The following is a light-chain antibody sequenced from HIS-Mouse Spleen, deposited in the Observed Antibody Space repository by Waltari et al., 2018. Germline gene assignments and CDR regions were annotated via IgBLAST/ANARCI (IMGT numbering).Light chain of an antibody. J-gene: IGLJ3*02. CDR1: SSDVGSYNL. Sequence: QSALTQPASVSGSPGQSITISCTGTSSDVGSYNLVSWYQQPPGKAPKLMIYEGSKRPSAVSNRFSGSKSGNTASLTISGLQAEDEAYYYCCSYAGSSTWVFGGGTKLTVL. CDR2: EGS. V-gene: IGLV2-23*01. CDR3: CSYAGSSTWV.